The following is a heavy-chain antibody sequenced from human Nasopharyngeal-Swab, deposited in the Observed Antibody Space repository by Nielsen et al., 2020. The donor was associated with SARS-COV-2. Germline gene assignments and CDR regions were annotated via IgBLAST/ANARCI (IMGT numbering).Heavy chain of an antibody. CDR2: IDPSGSYT. V-gene: IGHV5-10-1*01. CDR1: GYSFTSYW. Sequence: GGSLRLSCKGSGYSFTSYWISWVRQMPGKGLEWMGRIDPSGSYTNYSPSFQGHVTISADKSISTAYLQWSSLKASDTAMYYCARHVQDSSGWYDYWGQGTLVTVFS. D-gene: IGHD6-19*01. CDR3: ARHVQDSSGWYDY. J-gene: IGHJ4*02.